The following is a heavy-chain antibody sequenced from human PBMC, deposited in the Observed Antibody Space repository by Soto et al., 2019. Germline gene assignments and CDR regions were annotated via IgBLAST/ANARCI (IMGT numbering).Heavy chain of an antibody. D-gene: IGHD4-17*01. CDR2: IYYSGST. CDR3: ARSPAATVTAFDY. J-gene: IGHJ4*02. Sequence: QVQLQESGPGLVKPSQTLSLTCTVSGGSINSGGYYWSWIRQHPGKGLEWIGYIYYSGSTYYNPSLKSRVTISVDTSKNQFSLKLSSVTAADTSSYYCARSPAATVTAFDYWGQGTLVTVSS. V-gene: IGHV4-31*03. CDR1: GGSINSGGYY.